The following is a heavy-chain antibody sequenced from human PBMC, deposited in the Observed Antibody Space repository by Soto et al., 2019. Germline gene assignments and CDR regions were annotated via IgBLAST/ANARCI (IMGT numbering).Heavy chain of an antibody. Sequence: QVQLVQSGAEVKKPGASVKVSCKASGYTFTSYGINWVRQAPGQGLEWMGWISAYNGNTNYAQKLQGRVTKTTDTSTSTAYMEMRRLRSDDTAVYYCVVAAQPYYFDYWGQGTLVTVSS. D-gene: IGHD2-15*01. V-gene: IGHV1-18*01. J-gene: IGHJ4*02. CDR2: ISAYNGNT. CDR3: VVAAQPYYFDY. CDR1: GYTFTSYG.